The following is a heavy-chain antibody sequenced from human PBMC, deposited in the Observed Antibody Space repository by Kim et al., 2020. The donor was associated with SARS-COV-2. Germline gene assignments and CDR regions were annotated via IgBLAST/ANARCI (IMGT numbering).Heavy chain of an antibody. D-gene: IGHD6-6*01. Sequence: GGSLRLSCAASGFTFSSYWMHWVRQAPGKGLVWVSRINSDGSSTSYADSVKGRFTISRDNAKNTLYLQMNSLRAEDTAVYYCARGYSSSSRKTNCDYWGQGTLVTVSS. CDR3: ARGYSSSSRKTNCDY. J-gene: IGHJ4*02. CDR2: INSDGSST. V-gene: IGHV3-74*01. CDR1: GFTFSSYW.